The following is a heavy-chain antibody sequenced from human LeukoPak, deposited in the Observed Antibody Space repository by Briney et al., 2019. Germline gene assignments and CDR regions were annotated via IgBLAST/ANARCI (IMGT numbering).Heavy chain of an antibody. D-gene: IGHD3-16*01. CDR3: ANIPNSFGPDY. V-gene: IGHV3-30*02. CDR2: VQKDGSYE. CDR1: GFSLRNFG. Sequence: GGSLRLSCAASGFSLRNFGMHWVRQAPGKGLEWVAFVQKDGSYEKYGDSVKGRFTISRDDSKNTLYLQMNSLRVEDTAVYYCANIPNSFGPDYWGQGSLVAVSS. J-gene: IGHJ4*02.